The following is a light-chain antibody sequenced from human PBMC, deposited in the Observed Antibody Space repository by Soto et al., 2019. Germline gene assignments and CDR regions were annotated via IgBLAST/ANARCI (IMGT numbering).Light chain of an antibody. CDR1: QRVSTF. Sequence: EIVLTQSTGTLSLSPGDRATLSCRASQRVSTFLAWYQQRPGQAPRLLISEASNRATGIPARFSGSGSGTDFTLTISSLEPEDFAVYYCQQYGSSPITFGQGTRLEI. CDR3: QQYGSSPIT. J-gene: IGKJ5*01. CDR2: EAS. V-gene: IGKV3-11*01.